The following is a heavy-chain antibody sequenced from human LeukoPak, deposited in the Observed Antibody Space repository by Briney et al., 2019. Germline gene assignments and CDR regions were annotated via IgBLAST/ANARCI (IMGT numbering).Heavy chain of an antibody. V-gene: IGHV1-69*08. J-gene: IGHJ1*01. Sequence: SVKVSCKASGGTFSSYTISWVRQAPGQGLEWMGRIIPILGTANYAQKFQGKVTITADKSTSTAYMELSSLRSEDTAVYYCARDPVYCSSTSCREYFQHWGQDTLVTVSS. D-gene: IGHD2-2*01. CDR2: IIPILGTA. CDR3: ARDPVYCSSTSCREYFQH. CDR1: GGTFSSYT.